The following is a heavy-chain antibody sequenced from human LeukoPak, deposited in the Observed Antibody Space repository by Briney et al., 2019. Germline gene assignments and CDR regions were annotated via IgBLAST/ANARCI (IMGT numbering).Heavy chain of an antibody. CDR1: GGSISSYY. D-gene: IGHD6-6*01. V-gene: IGHV4-59*08. CDR2: IYYSGST. J-gene: IGHJ5*02. CDR3: ARGFPSSSRWFDP. Sequence: SETLSLTCTVSGGSISSYYWSWIRQPPGKGLEWIGYIYYSGSTNYNPSLKSRVTISVDTSKNQFSLKLSSVTAADTAVYYCARGFPSSSRWFDPWGQGTLVTVSS.